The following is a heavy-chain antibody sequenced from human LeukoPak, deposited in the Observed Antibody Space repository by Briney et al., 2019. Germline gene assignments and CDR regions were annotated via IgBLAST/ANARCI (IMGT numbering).Heavy chain of an antibody. CDR1: GGSISSSSYY. Sequence: SETLSLTCTVSGGSISSSSYYWGWIRQPPGKGPEWIGSIYYSGSTYYNPSLKSRVTISVDTSKNQFSLKLSSVTAADTAVYYCARLGGGVRRRGPPDYWGQGTLVTVSS. V-gene: IGHV4-39*01. CDR2: IYYSGST. CDR3: ARLGGGVRRRGPPDY. D-gene: IGHD3-16*01. J-gene: IGHJ4*02.